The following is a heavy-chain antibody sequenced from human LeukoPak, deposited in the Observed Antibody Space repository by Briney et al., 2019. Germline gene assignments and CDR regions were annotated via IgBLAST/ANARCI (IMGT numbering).Heavy chain of an antibody. D-gene: IGHD3-10*01. CDR3: ARQNYYGSGSPDYYYGMDV. V-gene: IGHV5-51*01. J-gene: IGHJ6*02. Sequence: GESLKISCKGSGYSFTSYWIGWVRQMPGKGLGWMGIIYPGDSDTRYSPSFQGQVTISADKSISTAYLQWSSLKASDTAMYYCARQNYYGSGSPDYYYGMDVWGQGTTVTVSS. CDR2: IYPGDSDT. CDR1: GYSFTSYW.